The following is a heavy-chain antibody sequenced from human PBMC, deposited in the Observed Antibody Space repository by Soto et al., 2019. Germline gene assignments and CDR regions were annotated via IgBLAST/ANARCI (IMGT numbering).Heavy chain of an antibody. J-gene: IGHJ4*02. D-gene: IGHD6-19*01. Sequence: EVQLMDSGGALVQPGESLRLSWAASGFTFSDYLMTWVRQAPGKGLEWVATIKQDGNEKYYVDSVKGRFTIARDNAKNSLYLQLNALRAEDAAVYYCAIGHWLGKWGQGTLVTVSS. CDR3: AIGHWLGK. CDR1: GFTFSDYL. V-gene: IGHV3-7*01. CDR2: IKQDGNEK.